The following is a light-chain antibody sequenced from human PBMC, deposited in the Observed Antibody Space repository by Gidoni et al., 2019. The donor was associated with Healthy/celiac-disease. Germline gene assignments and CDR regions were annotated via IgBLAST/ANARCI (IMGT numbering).Light chain of an antibody. CDR1: QSVSSSY. CDR3: QQYGSSQT. J-gene: IGKJ2*01. CDR2: GAS. Sequence: IVLTQSPGTLSLSPGERATLSCRASQSVSSSYLAWYQQKPGQAPRLLIYGASSRATGIPDRFSGSGSGTDFTLTISRLEPEDFAVYYCQQYGSSQTFGQXTKLEIK. V-gene: IGKV3-20*01.